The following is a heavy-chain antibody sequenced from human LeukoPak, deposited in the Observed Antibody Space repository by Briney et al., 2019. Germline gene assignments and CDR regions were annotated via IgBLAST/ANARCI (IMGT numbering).Heavy chain of an antibody. V-gene: IGHV4-39*01. Sequence: KTSETLSLTCTVSGGSISSSSYYWGWIRQPPGKGLEWIVSIYYSGSTYYNPSLKSRVTISVDTSKNQFSLKLSSVTAADTAVYYCARHVEDWFDPWGQGTLVTVSS. J-gene: IGHJ5*02. CDR1: GGSISSSSYY. CDR2: IYYSGST. CDR3: ARHVEDWFDP.